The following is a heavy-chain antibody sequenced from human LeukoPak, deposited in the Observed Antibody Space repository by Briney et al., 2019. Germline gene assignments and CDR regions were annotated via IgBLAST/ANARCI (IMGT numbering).Heavy chain of an antibody. D-gene: IGHD3-10*01. CDR2: ISAYNGNT. CDR1: VYTFTSYG. Sequence: ASVTVSFKASVYTFTSYGISWVRQAPGQGLEWMGWISAYNGNTNYAQKLQGRVTMTTDTSTSTAYMELRSLRSDDTAVYYCAVYYGSGSYYNALDYWGQGTLVTVSS. CDR3: AVYYGSGSYYNALDY. J-gene: IGHJ4*02. V-gene: IGHV1-18*01.